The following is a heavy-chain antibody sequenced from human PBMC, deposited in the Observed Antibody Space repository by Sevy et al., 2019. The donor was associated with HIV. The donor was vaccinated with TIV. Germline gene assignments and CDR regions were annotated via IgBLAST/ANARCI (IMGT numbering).Heavy chain of an antibody. CDR2: IKSKTDGGTT. CDR1: GFTFSNAW. CDR3: TPRPSVVVAATVGPRSGMDV. Sequence: GGSLRLSCAASGFTFSNAWMSWVRQAPGKGLEWVGRIKSKTDGGTTDYAAPVEGRFTISREDSKNTLYLQMNSLKTEDTAVYYCTPRPSVVVAATVGPRSGMDVWGQGTTVTVSS. V-gene: IGHV3-15*01. J-gene: IGHJ6*02. D-gene: IGHD2-15*01.